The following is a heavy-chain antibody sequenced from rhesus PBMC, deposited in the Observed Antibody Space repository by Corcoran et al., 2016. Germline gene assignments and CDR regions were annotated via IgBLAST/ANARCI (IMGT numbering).Heavy chain of an antibody. CDR1: GGSISGGYD. V-gene: IGHV4-76*01. J-gene: IGHJ4*01. D-gene: IGHD4-23*01. Sequence: QVQLQESGPGVVKPSETLSLTCAVSGGSISGGYDWSWIRQPPGTGLAWIGYIYGSSGRTNYNPSLKNRVTISKDAAKNEFSLKLSSVTAADTAVYYCARIYTVTWLPIDYWGQGVLVTVSS. CDR2: IYGSSGRT. CDR3: ARIYTVTWLPIDY.